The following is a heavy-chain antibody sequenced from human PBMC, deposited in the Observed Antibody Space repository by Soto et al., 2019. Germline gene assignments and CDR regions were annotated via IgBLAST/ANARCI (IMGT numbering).Heavy chain of an antibody. CDR1: GFTFSTYS. V-gene: IGHV3-21*01. Sequence: EVQLVESGGCLVKPGGSLRLSCAASGFTFSTYSMNWVRQAPGKGLEWVSSISSSSYYIYYSDSVRGRFSVSGDYARSCLSLQMNSLRTEDTDVYYCARHSLAGSGWYIDYWGHGTLVTVSS. D-gene: IGHD6-19*01. CDR3: ARHSLAGSGWYIDY. J-gene: IGHJ4*01. CDR2: ISSSSYYI.